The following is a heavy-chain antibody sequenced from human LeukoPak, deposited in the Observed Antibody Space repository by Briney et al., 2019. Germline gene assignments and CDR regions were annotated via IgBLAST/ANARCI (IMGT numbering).Heavy chain of an antibody. V-gene: IGHV3-21*05. J-gene: IGHJ6*02. Sequence: GGSLRLSCAASGFTFSSYSMNWVRQAPGKGLEWISYISTGSSYIYNADSVKGRFTISRDNAKNSLYLQMNSLRVEDTAVYYCARAGYGGNHHGMDVWGQGTTVTVSS. CDR2: ISTGSSYI. CDR1: GFTFSSYS. CDR3: ARAGYGGNHHGMDV. D-gene: IGHD4-23*01.